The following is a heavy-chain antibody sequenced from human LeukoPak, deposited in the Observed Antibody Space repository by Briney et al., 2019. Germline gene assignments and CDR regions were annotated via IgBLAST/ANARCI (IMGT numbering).Heavy chain of an antibody. J-gene: IGHJ4*02. V-gene: IGHV1-46*01. CDR2: INPSGGST. CDR1: GYTSTSYY. CDR3: ARAVTLDDYGDWLFDY. Sequence: ASVKVSCKASGYTSTSYYMHWVRQAPGQGLEWMGIINPSGGSTSYAQKFQGRVTMTRDTSTSTVYMELSSLRSEDTAVYYCARAVTLDDYGDWLFDYWGQGTLVTVSS. D-gene: IGHD4-17*01.